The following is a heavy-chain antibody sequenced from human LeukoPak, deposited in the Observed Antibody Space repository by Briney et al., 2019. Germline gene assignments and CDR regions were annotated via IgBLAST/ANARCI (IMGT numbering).Heavy chain of an antibody. Sequence: GGSLRLSCAASGFTFSTYWMSWVRPAPGKVLGWVANVKQDGSEKYYVDSVVGRFTISRDNAKNSLYLQMNSLRAEDTAVYYCAGDKIVGATTLDYWGQGTLVTVSS. CDR1: GFTFSTYW. CDR3: AGDKIVGATTLDY. D-gene: IGHD1-26*01. CDR2: VKQDGSEK. J-gene: IGHJ4*02. V-gene: IGHV3-7*01.